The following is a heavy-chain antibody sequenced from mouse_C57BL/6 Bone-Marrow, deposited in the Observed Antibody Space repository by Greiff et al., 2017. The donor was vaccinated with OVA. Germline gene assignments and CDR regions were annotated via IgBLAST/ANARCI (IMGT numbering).Heavy chain of an antibody. J-gene: IGHJ4*01. CDR3: AGADYYGSSYDAMDY. D-gene: IGHD1-1*01. Sequence: VKLMESGAELVRPGASVKLSCKASGYTFTDYYINWVKQRPGQGLEWIARIYPGSGNTYYNEKFKGKATLTAEKSSSTAYMQLSSLTSEDSAVYFCAGADYYGSSYDAMDYWGQGTSVTVSS. CDR1: GYTFTDYY. CDR2: IYPGSGNT. V-gene: IGHV1-76*01.